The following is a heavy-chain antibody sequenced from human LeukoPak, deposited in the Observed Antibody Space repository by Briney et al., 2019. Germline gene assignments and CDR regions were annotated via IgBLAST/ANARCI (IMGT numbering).Heavy chain of an antibody. J-gene: IGHJ3*02. CDR3: ARAYFPDIVVVVAAKDAFDI. D-gene: IGHD2-15*01. CDR1: GFTFSSYW. V-gene: IGHV3-74*01. CDR2: INSDGSST. Sequence: GGSLRLSCAASGFTFSSYWMHWVRQAPGKGLVWVSRINSDGSSTSYADSVKGRFTISRDNAKNTLYLQMNSLRAEDTAVYHCARAYFPDIVVVVAAKDAFDIWGQGTMVTVSS.